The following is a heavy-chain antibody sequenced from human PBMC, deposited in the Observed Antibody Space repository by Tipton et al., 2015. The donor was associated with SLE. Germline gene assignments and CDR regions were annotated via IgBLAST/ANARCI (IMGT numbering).Heavy chain of an antibody. Sequence: TLSLTCSVSGVSISSSSFYWGWIRQPPGKGLEWLGSVYSCGSTFYNPSLQSRVTISVDTSKNEFSLRLTSVTAADTAVYYCARDRGDEASDPFDLWGQGTMVIVSS. CDR2: VYSCGST. D-gene: IGHD3-10*01. CDR3: ARDRGDEASDPFDL. J-gene: IGHJ3*01. V-gene: IGHV4-39*07. CDR1: GVSISSSSFY.